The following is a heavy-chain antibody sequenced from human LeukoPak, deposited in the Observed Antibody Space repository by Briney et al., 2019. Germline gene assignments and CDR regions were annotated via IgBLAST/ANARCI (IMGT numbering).Heavy chain of an antibody. CDR1: GYSFTNSW. V-gene: IGHV5-51*01. Sequence: GESLKISCKGSGYSFTNSWIGWVRQMPGKGLELMGIINPADSERRYSPSFQGQVTISVDKSISTAYLQWSSLKASDTAMYYCSRQGCTTTCCHTIESWGQGTLVTVSS. D-gene: IGHD2-2*02. CDR2: INPADSER. CDR3: SRQGCTTTCCHTIES. J-gene: IGHJ4*02.